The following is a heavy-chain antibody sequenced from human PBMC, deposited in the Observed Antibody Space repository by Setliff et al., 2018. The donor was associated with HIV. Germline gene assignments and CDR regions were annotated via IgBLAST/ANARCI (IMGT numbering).Heavy chain of an antibody. CDR3: SRPSFGIGGGANFDS. Sequence: SETLSLTCTVSGGSISSYYGSWIRQPPGKGLEWIGYIYYSGSTNYNPSLKSRVTISVDTSKNQFSLKLSSVAAAETAVYYCSRPSFGIGGGANFDSWGRGTLVTVSS. V-gene: IGHV4-59*08. CDR2: IYYSGST. D-gene: IGHD3-3*01. CDR1: GGSISSYY. J-gene: IGHJ4*02.